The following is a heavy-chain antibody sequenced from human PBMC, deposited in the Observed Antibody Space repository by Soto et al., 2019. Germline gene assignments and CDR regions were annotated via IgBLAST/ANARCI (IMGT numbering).Heavy chain of an antibody. D-gene: IGHD1-1*01. J-gene: IGHJ4*02. CDR1: GGSISGGGFS. V-gene: IGHV4-30-2*01. Sequence: PSETLSLTCAVSGGSISGGGFSWSWIRQPPGKGLEWIGYILHTGGTQYNPSLKSRVSMSVDKSKNQFSLHLTSVTAADTAVYYCARLQLGEGFDYWGQGAPVPVYS. CDR3: ARLQLGEGFDY. CDR2: ILHTGGT.